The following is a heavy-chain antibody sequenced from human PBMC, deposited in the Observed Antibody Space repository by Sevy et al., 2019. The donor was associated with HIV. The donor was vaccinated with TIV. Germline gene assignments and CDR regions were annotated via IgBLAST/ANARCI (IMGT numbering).Heavy chain of an antibody. CDR3: ARVFYGGNRDDAFVI. CDR2: ITSSGSTM. CDR1: GFTFSSHE. J-gene: IGHJ3*02. D-gene: IGHD4-17*01. V-gene: IGHV3-48*03. Sequence: GGSLRLSCAASGFTFSSHEMNWVRQAPGKGLEWVSYITSSGSTMYYADSVKGRFTISRDNAKNSLYLQMNSLRAEDTAIYFWARVFYGGNRDDAFVIWGQVTMVTVSS.